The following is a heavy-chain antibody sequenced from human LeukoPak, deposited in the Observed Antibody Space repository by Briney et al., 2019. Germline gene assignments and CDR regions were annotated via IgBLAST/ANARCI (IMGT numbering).Heavy chain of an antibody. CDR1: VFTLSSYC. D-gene: IGHD3-10*02. CDR3: TRDVFDGATEFVY. Sequence: GRSLRLSCASSVFTLSSYCMHWVRQAPGKGLEGVAVIWYEGSNKYYADSVKGRFTISRDSSKNTLYVHMNSLRAQDKAVYCGTRDVFDGATEFVYWGQGTLVTASS. CDR2: IWYEGSNK. V-gene: IGHV3-33*01. J-gene: IGHJ4*02.